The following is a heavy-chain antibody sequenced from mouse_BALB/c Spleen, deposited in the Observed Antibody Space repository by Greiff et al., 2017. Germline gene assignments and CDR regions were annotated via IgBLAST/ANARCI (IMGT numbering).Heavy chain of an antibody. D-gene: IGHD1-1*01. CDR1: GYTFTSYW. CDR2: IYPSDSYT. V-gene: IGHV1-69*02. J-gene: IGHJ3*01. CDR3: TRNYGSSYWFAY. Sequence: QVQLKQPGAELVRPGASVKLSCKASGYTFTSYWINWVKQRPGQGLEWIGNIYPSDSYTNYNQKFKDKATLTVDKSSSTAYMQLSSPTSEDSAVYYCTRNYGSSYWFAYWGQGTLVTVSA.